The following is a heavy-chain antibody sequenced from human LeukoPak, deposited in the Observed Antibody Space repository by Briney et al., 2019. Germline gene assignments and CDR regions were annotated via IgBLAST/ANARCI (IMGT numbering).Heavy chain of an antibody. CDR3: AREAYGSGSLKTEAFVDY. D-gene: IGHD3-10*01. Sequence: SETLSLTCAVYGGSFSGYYWSWIRQPPGKGLEWIGEINHSGSTNYNPSLESRVTISVDTSKNQFSLKLSSVTAADTAVYYCAREAYGSGSLKTEAFVDYWGQGTLVTVSS. CDR1: GGSFSGYY. J-gene: IGHJ4*02. CDR2: INHSGST. V-gene: IGHV4-34*01.